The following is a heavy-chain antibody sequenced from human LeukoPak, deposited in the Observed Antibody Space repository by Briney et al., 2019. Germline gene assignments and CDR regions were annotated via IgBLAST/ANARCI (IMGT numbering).Heavy chain of an antibody. CDR2: VSGDGGST. CDR1: GFTFDDYA. V-gene: IGHV3-43*02. CDR3: TTVSWGGSYLSDAFDI. Sequence: PGGSLRLSCAASGFTFDDYAMHWVRQAPGKGLEWVSLVSGDGGSTYYADSVKGRFTISRDNSKNSLYLQMNSLKTEDTAVYYCTTVSWGGSYLSDAFDIWGQGTMVTVSS. D-gene: IGHD1-26*01. J-gene: IGHJ3*02.